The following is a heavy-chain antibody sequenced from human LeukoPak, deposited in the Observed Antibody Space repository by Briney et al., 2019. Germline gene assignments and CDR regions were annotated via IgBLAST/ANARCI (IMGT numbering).Heavy chain of an antibody. CDR1: GGSISNFY. D-gene: IGHD1-14*01. V-gene: IGHV4-59*08. Sequence: SETLSLTCTVSGGSISNFYWSWIRQPPGKGLEWLGFISYSGIDKYNPSLQSRLTISLDTSRNQFSLKLNSVTAADTALYYCARRAGGNYFDYWGQGALVTVSS. CDR3: ARRAGGNYFDY. J-gene: IGHJ4*02. CDR2: ISYSGID.